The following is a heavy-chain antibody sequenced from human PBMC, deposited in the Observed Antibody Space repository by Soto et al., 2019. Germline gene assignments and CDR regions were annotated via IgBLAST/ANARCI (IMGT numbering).Heavy chain of an antibody. D-gene: IGHD4-4*01. J-gene: IGHJ6*02. CDR3: AKDASDYSNYYYYGMDV. Sequence: GSLRLSCAASGFTVSSNYMSWVRQAPGKGLEWVSVIYSGGSTYYADSVKGRFTISRDNSKNTLYLQMNSLRAEDTAVYYCAKDASDYSNYYYYGMDVWGQGTTVTVSS. CDR2: IYSGGST. CDR1: GFTVSSNY. V-gene: IGHV3-53*05.